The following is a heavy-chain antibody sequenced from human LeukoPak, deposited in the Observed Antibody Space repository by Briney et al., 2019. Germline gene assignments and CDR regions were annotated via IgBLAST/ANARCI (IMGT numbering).Heavy chain of an antibody. CDR2: INPSRGST. CDR1: GYTFTSYY. V-gene: IGHV1-46*01. CDR3: ASRGVFDSSSSELGAVDY. D-gene: IGHD6-13*01. Sequence: ASVKVSCKASGYTFTSYYMHWVRQAPGQGLEWMGTINPSRGSTSYAQKFQGRVTMTRDTSISTAYMELSRLRSDDTAVYYCASRGVFDSSSSELGAVDYWGQGTLVTVSS. J-gene: IGHJ4*02.